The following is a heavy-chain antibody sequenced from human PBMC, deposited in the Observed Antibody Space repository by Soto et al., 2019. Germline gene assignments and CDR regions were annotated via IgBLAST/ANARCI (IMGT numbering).Heavy chain of an antibody. J-gene: IGHJ4*02. D-gene: IGHD6-19*01. Sequence: SETLSLTCTVSGGSISSYYWSWIRQPPGKGLEWIGYIYYSGSTNYNPSLKSRVTISVDTSKNQFSLKLSSVTAADTAVYYCARDLTGNGWYFDYWGQGTLVNVSS. CDR2: IYYSGST. V-gene: IGHV4-59*01. CDR3: ARDLTGNGWYFDY. CDR1: GGSISSYY.